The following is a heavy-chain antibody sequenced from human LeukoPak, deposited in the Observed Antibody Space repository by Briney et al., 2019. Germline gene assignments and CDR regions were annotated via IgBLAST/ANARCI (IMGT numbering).Heavy chain of an antibody. CDR1: GFSFSFSN. CDR2: ISSSSSYI. Sequence: GGSLRLSCAASGFSFSFSNMNWVRQAPGKGLEWVSSISSSSSYIYYADSVKGRFTISRDNAKNSLYLQMNSLRAEDTAVYYCARGYQLPWYNWFDPWGQGTLVTVSS. CDR3: ARGYQLPWYNWFDP. V-gene: IGHV3-21*01. D-gene: IGHD2-2*01. J-gene: IGHJ5*02.